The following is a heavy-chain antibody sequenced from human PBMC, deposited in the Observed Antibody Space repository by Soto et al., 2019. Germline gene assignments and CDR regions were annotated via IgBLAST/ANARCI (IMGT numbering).Heavy chain of an antibody. CDR2: FDPEDGET. V-gene: IGHV1-24*01. CDR1: GYTLTELS. CDR3: ATRTSSGWYYFDY. D-gene: IGHD6-19*01. J-gene: IGHJ4*02. Sequence: ASVKVSCKVSGYTLTELSMHWVRQAPGKGLEWMGGFDPEDGETIYAQKFKGRVTMTEDTSTDTAYMELSSLRSEDTAVYYCATRTSSGWYYFDYWGQGTLVTVSS.